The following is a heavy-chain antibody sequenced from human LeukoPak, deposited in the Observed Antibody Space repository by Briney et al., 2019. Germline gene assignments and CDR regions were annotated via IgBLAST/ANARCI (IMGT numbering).Heavy chain of an antibody. CDR1: GGSFRGYY. CDR3: ASTERCSTTCPLDY. J-gene: IGHJ4*02. CDR2: INHSGST. D-gene: IGHD2-2*01. V-gene: IGHV4-34*01. Sequence: SETLSLTCAVYGGSFRGYYWSWIPQPPGKGLEWIVEINHSGSTNYNPSLKSRVTISLDTSMKKFSLKLNSVTAADTAVYYCASTERCSTTCPLDYWGQGTLVTVSS.